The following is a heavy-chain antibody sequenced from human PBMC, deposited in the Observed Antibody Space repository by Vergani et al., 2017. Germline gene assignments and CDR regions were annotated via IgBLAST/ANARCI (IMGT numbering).Heavy chain of an antibody. Sequence: EVQLLESGGSLKQPGGSVRLSCAASGFTFSTYAMHWVRQAPGKGLVWVSGMNGDGDTISYADSVKGRFTISRDNAKNTLFLQMNSLRAEDTAVYYCARARKFRFGVVWENWFDPWGQGTLVTVSS. CDR2: MNGDGDTI. CDR3: ARARKFRFGVVWENWFDP. V-gene: IGHV3-74*01. J-gene: IGHJ5*02. CDR1: GFTFSTYA. D-gene: IGHD3-3*01.